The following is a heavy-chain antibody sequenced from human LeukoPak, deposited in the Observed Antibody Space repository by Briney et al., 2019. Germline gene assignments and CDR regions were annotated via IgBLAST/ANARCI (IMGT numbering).Heavy chain of an antibody. CDR3: ARGGGLDV. CDR2: INHNGNVN. D-gene: IGHD3-16*01. J-gene: IGHJ6*02. V-gene: IGHV3-7*03. CDR1: GFTFSSYW. Sequence: GGSLRLSCAASGFTFSSYWMNWARQAPGKGLEWVASINHNGNVNYYVDSVKGRFTISRDNAKNSLYLQMSNLRAEDTAVYFCARGGGLDVWGQGSKVTVSS.